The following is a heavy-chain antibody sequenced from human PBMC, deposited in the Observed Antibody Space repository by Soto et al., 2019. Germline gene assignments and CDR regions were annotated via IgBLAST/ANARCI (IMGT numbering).Heavy chain of an antibody. V-gene: IGHV4-59*01. CDR2: IHASGTT. CDR3: ARVFGHFWSGYQNGY. Sequence: SETLSLTCTVSGGSISSNYWTWIRQPPGKALEWIGHIHASGTTYYRRSLSGRIAISLDTSKNPSSLRLTSVTTADTAVYYCARVFGHFWSGYQNGYWGHGTRVTVAS. CDR1: GGSISSNY. D-gene: IGHD3-3*02. J-gene: IGHJ4*01.